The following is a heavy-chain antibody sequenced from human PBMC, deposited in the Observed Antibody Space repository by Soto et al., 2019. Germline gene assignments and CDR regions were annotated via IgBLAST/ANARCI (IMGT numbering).Heavy chain of an antibody. CDR1: GGTFSSYA. J-gene: IGHJ4*02. CDR3: ARDLEFVDTAEVDY. Sequence: GASVKVSCKASGGTFSSYAISWVRQAPGQGLEWVGGIIPIFGTANYAQKFQGRVTITADESTSTAYMELSRLRSDDTAVYYCARDLEFVDTAEVDYWGQGTLVTVSS. CDR2: IIPIFGTA. V-gene: IGHV1-69*13. D-gene: IGHD5-18*01.